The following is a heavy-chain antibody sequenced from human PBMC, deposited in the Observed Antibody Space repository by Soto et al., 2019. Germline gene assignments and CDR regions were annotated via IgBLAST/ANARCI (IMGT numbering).Heavy chain of an antibody. Sequence: QEQLVQSGAEVKKPGSSVKVSCKASGGIFSSYAISWVRQAPGQGLEWMGGIIPIFGTANYAQKFQGRVTITADESTNTADMDLSSLKSEDTASYYCARGGSGDGCSNEFWGQGTLCTVAS. D-gene: IGHD2-15*01. CDR2: IIPIFGTA. J-gene: IGHJ4*02. CDR3: ARGGSGDGCSNEF. V-gene: IGHV1-69*01. CDR1: GGIFSSYA.